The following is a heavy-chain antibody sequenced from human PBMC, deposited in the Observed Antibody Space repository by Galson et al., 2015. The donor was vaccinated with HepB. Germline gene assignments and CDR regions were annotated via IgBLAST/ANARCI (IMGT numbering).Heavy chain of an antibody. D-gene: IGHD2-2*01. CDR2: INTKTGTP. V-gene: IGHV7-4-1*02. J-gene: IGHJ3*02. CDR1: GYTFTRFA. CDR3: AREISHCRGTSCYEPFDI. Sequence: SVKVSCKASGYTFTRFALNWVRQAPGQGLEWMGWINTKTGTPTYAQGFTGRFVFSLDTSVSTAYLQINSLKAEDTAVYYCAREISHCRGTSCYEPFDIWGQGTMVTVS.